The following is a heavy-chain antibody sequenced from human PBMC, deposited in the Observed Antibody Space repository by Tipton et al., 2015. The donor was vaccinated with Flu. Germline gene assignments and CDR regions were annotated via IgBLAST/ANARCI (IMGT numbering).Heavy chain of an antibody. CDR3: ARGENDGAASSWFDP. J-gene: IGHJ5*02. D-gene: IGHD6-13*01. CDR1: GGSISSYY. Sequence: TLSLTCTVSGGSISSYYWSWIRQPPGKGLGWIGYIYYSGSTNYNPSLKSRVTISVDTSKNQFSLKLSSVTAADTAVYYCARGENDGAASSWFDPWGQGTLVTVSS. CDR2: IYYSGST. V-gene: IGHV4-59*01.